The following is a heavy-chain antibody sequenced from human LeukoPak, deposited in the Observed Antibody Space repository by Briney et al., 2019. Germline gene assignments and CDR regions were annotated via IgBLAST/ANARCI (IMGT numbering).Heavy chain of an antibody. V-gene: IGHV4-34*01. CDR2: INHSGST. J-gene: IGHJ6*02. Sequence: SETLSLTCAVSGGSFSGYYWSWIRQPPGKGLEWIGEINHSGSTNYNLSLKSRVTISVDTSKNQFSLKLSSVTAADTAVYYCARGHIAARVYGYYYGMDVWGQGTTVTVSS. CDR1: GGSFSGYY. D-gene: IGHD6-13*01. CDR3: ARGHIAARVYGYYYGMDV.